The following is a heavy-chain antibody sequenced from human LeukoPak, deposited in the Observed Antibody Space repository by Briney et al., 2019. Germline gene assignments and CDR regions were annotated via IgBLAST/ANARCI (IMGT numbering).Heavy chain of an antibody. Sequence: SETLSLTCTVSGGSINNYHWSWIRQPPGRGLEWIGYIYYSGSTSYNPSLKSRVTISVDTSKNQFSLKLSSVTAADTAVYYCARADGYNQELDYWGQGTLVTVSS. CDR2: IYYSGST. D-gene: IGHD5-24*01. V-gene: IGHV4-59*01. CDR3: ARADGYNQELDY. CDR1: GGSINNYH. J-gene: IGHJ4*02.